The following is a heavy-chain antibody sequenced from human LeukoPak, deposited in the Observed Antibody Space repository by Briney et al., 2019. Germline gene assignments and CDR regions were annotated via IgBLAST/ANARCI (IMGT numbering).Heavy chain of an antibody. CDR3: ANLAWRFGELGAFDI. D-gene: IGHD3-10*01. J-gene: IGHJ3*02. CDR1: GFTFDDYA. V-gene: IGHV3-9*01. CDR2: ISWNSGSI. Sequence: GGSLRLSCAASGFTFDDYAMHWVRQAPGKGLEWVSGISWNSGSIGYADSVKGRFTISRDNAKYSLYLHMNSLRAEDTALYYCANLAWRFGELGAFDIWGQGTMVTVSS.